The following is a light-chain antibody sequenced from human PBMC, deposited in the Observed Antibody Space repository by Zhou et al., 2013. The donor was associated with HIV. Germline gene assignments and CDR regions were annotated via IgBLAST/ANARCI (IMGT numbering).Light chain of an antibody. Sequence: DIQMTQSPSTLSASVGDRVTISCRASQSVSRWLAWYQQKPGKVPNLLIFEASVLQTGVPSRFSGSGSGTEFTLTITNLQPDDVATYYCHQYETSSPTFGQGTKVEVK. CDR1: QSVSRW. CDR2: EAS. V-gene: IGKV1-5*03. CDR3: HQYETSSPT. J-gene: IGKJ1*01.